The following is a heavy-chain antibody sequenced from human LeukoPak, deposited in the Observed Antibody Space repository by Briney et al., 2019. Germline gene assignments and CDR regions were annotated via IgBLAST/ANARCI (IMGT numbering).Heavy chain of an antibody. Sequence: PGGSLRLSCVASGFTFSNDAMSSVRQAPGKGLEWVSAITVSGTNRYYADSLKGRFTTSRANSKNTVFLQMNSLRHKDTAIYYCVIWGDYDVLTGYYVPDYWGQGTLVTVAS. D-gene: IGHD3-9*01. J-gene: IGHJ4*02. V-gene: IGHV3-23*01. CDR2: ITVSGTNR. CDR1: GFTFSNDA. CDR3: VIWGDYDVLTGYYVPDY.